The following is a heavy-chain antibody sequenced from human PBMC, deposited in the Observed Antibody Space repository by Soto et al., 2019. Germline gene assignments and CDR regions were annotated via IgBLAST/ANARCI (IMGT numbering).Heavy chain of an antibody. Sequence: ASVKGSCKVSGYSLTELCMHWLRQTPGKGREWMRGFDPEDGETIYAHKCQGRVTMTEHTSTDTAYMELGSLRSEDTAVYYCATYYWKYSGFYYFYYMDFWGKGTTVTVSS. CDR2: FDPEDGET. J-gene: IGHJ6*03. CDR3: ATYYWKYSGFYYFYYMDF. V-gene: IGHV1-24*01. CDR1: GYSLTELC. D-gene: IGHD1-7*01.